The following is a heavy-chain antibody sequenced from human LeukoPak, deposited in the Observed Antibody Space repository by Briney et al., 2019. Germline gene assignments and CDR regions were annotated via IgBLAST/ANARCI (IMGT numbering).Heavy chain of an antibody. CDR1: GFTSSSYA. D-gene: IGHD1-7*01. V-gene: IGHV3-30-3*01. J-gene: IGHJ4*02. CDR3: ARDAYATGSTDY. CDR2: ITYDGSNK. Sequence: GGSLRLSCAASGFTSSSYAMHWVRQAPGKGLEWVSVITYDGSNKNYADSVKGRLTIPRDNYTNTLYRQMNSLRAEDTAVYYCARDAYATGSTDYWGQGTLVTVSS.